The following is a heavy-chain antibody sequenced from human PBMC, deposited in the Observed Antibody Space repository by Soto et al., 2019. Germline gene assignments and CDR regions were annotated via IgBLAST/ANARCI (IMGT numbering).Heavy chain of an antibody. CDR2: INHSGRT. CDR3: ARGRGIVVVVAATECRFDP. V-gene: IGHV4-34*01. D-gene: IGHD2-15*01. J-gene: IGHJ5*02. Sequence: QVQLQQWGAGLLKPSETLSLTCAVYGGSFSGYYWCWIRQPPGKGLGWIEEINHSGRTNYNPSPRTRVTRSVDTSNNQFSLKPRSVAAADTAVYYCARGRGIVVVVAATECRFDPWGQGTLVTVSS. CDR1: GGSFSGYY.